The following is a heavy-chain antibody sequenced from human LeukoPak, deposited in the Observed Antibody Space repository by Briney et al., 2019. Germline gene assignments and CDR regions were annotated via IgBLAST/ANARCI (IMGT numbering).Heavy chain of an antibody. CDR3: ARFPRVDSSHH. V-gene: IGHV4-59*08. CDR1: GGSISGYY. CDR2: IHYSGST. J-gene: IGHJ5*02. D-gene: IGHD3-3*01. Sequence: SGTLSLTCTVSGGSISGYYWSWIRQPPGKGLEWIGYIHYSGSTNYNPSLKSRVTVSLDTSKNQFSLNLYSMTAADTAVYYCARFPRVDSSHHWGQGALVTVSS.